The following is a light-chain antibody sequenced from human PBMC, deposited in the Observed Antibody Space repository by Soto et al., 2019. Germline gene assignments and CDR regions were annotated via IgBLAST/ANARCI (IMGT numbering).Light chain of an antibody. CDR1: QSVSSSY. Sequence: EIVLTPSPGPLSLSPGERATLSCRASQSVSSSYLAWYQQKPGQAPRLLIYGASSRAPGIPDRFSGSGSGTDFTLTISRLEPEDFAVYYCQQYGSSPLTFGQGTKVEIK. CDR2: GAS. V-gene: IGKV3-20*01. J-gene: IGKJ1*01. CDR3: QQYGSSPLT.